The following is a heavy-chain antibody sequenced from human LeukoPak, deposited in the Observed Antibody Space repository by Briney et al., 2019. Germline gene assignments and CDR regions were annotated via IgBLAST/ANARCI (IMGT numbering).Heavy chain of an antibody. Sequence: GASVKVSCKASGYTFTSYGISWVRQAPGQGLEWMGWISAYNGNTNYAQKLQGRVTMTTDTSTSTAYMELRSLRSDDTAVYYCARLHLAYCGGDCYYYFDYWGQGTLVTVSS. J-gene: IGHJ4*02. CDR2: ISAYNGNT. CDR3: ARLHLAYCGGDCYYYFDY. V-gene: IGHV1-18*01. D-gene: IGHD2-21*02. CDR1: GYTFTSYG.